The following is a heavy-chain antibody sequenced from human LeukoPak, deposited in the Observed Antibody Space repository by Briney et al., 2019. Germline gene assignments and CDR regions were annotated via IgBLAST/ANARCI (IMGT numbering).Heavy chain of an antibody. CDR2: MNPDSGNT. CDR3: ANSYCSGGSCYEELHNWFDP. D-gene: IGHD2-15*01. J-gene: IGHJ5*02. CDR1: GYTFTSYD. Sequence: ASVKVSCKASGYTFTSYDINWVRQATGQGLEWMGWMNPDSGNTGYAQKFQGRVTMTRNTSISTAYMELSSLRSEDTAVYYCANSYCSGGSCYEELHNWFDPWGQGTLVTVSS. V-gene: IGHV1-8*01.